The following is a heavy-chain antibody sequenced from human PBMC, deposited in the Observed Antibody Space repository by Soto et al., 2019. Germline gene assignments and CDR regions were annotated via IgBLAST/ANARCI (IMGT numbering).Heavy chain of an antibody. V-gene: IGHV3-33*01. CDR3: TRDRGDYSGWYAHFDY. CDR2: IWYDGSNK. Sequence: GGSLRLSCAVSGFTFSSYGMHWVRQAPGKGLEWVAVIWYDGSNKYYADSVKGRFTISRDISKNTLYLQMNSLRAEDTAVYYCTRDRGDYSGWYAHFDYWGQGTLVTVSS. J-gene: IGHJ4*02. D-gene: IGHD6-19*01. CDR1: GFTFSSYG.